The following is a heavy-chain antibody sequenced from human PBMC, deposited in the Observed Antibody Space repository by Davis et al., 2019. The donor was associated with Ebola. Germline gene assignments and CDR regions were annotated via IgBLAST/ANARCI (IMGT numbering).Heavy chain of an antibody. D-gene: IGHD6-13*01. Sequence: GESLKISCAASGFTFSSYGMHSVRQAPGKGLEWVAVISYDGSNKYYADSVKGRFTISRDNSKNTLYLQMNSLRAEGTAVYYCAREGPYSSSWYFDYWGQGTLVTVPS. J-gene: IGHJ4*02. V-gene: IGHV3-30*03. CDR2: ISYDGSNK. CDR1: GFTFSSYG. CDR3: AREGPYSSSWYFDY.